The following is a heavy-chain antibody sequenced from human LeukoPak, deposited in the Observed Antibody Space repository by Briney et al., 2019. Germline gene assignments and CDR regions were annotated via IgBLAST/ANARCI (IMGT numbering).Heavy chain of an antibody. CDR3: ARGQGPDGYYYDSSGFEEDY. CDR2: IYSGGST. V-gene: IGHV3-53*01. CDR1: GFTVSSNY. D-gene: IGHD3-22*01. Sequence: PGGSLRLSCAASGFTVSSNYMSWVRQAPGKGLEWVSVIYSGGSTCYADSVKGRFTISRDNSKNTLYLQMNSLRAEDTAVYYCARGQGPDGYYYDSSGFEEDYWGQGTLVTVSS. J-gene: IGHJ4*02.